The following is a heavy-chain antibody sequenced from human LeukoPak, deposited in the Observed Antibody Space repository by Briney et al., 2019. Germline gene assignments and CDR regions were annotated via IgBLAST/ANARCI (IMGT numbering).Heavy chain of an antibody. D-gene: IGHD3-10*01. Sequence: SVKVSCKASGGTFSSYAISWVRQAPGQGLEWMGRIIPILGIANYAQKFQGRVTITADKSTSTAYMELSSLRSEDTAVYYCARHRRFGWFGELLFNRAFDIWGQGTMVTVSS. J-gene: IGHJ3*02. CDR1: GGTFSSYA. CDR3: ARHRRFGWFGELLFNRAFDI. CDR2: IIPILGIA. V-gene: IGHV1-69*04.